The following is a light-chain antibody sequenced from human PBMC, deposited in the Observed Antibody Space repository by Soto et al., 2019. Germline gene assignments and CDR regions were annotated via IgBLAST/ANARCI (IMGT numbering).Light chain of an antibody. CDR2: EVG. CDR1: SSDVGGYNY. J-gene: IGLJ3*02. CDR3: SSYTTSGTPV. V-gene: IGLV2-14*01. Sequence: QSVLTQPASVSGSPGQTITISCTGTSSDVGGYNYLSWYQQHPGKAPKVMIYEVGNRPSGVSNRFSGSKSGNTASLTISGLQAEDEADYFCSSYTTSGTPVFGGGTKLTVL.